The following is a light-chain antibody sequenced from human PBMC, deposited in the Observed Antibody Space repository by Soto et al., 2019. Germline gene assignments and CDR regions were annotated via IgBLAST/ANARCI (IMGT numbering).Light chain of an antibody. CDR1: QSISSY. Sequence: DIQMTQSPSSLSASVGARVTITCRASQSISSYLYCYQQKPGKAPKHLIYAASSLQSGVPSRFSGRGSGTDFTLTISSLKPADFATDDCQQSYSTPITFGQGTRLEI. CDR2: AAS. CDR3: QQSYSTPIT. J-gene: IGKJ5*01. V-gene: IGKV1-39*01.